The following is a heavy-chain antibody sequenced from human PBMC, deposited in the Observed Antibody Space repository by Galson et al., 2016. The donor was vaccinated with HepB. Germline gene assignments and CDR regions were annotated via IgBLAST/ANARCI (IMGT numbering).Heavy chain of an antibody. D-gene: IGHD2-21*01. CDR1: GFALRSCD. CDR2: IGTAGDT. Sequence: SLRLSCAASGFALRSCDMYWVRQTTGKGLEWVSSIGTAGDTYYPGSVRGRFTVSRENANNSLYLQMNSLRAWDTAVYFCARVTFTCDGGGCRYYGMDVWGTGTTVTVSP. V-gene: IGHV3-13*01. CDR3: ARVTFTCDGGGCRYYGMDV. J-gene: IGHJ6*04.